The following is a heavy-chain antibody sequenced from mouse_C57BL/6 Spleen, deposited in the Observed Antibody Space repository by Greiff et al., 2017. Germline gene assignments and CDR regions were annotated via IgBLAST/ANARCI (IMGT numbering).Heavy chain of an antibody. J-gene: IGHJ3*01. D-gene: IGHD2-4*01. Sequence: VQLQQSGAELVKPGASVKMSCKASGYTFTTYPIEWMKQNHGKSLEWIGNFHPYNDDTKYNEKFKGKATLTVEKSSSTVYLELSRLTSDDSAVXCCARGLYYDYDQFAYWGQGTLVTVSA. CDR1: GYTFTTYP. CDR2: FHPYNDDT. CDR3: ARGLYYDYDQFAY. V-gene: IGHV1-47*01.